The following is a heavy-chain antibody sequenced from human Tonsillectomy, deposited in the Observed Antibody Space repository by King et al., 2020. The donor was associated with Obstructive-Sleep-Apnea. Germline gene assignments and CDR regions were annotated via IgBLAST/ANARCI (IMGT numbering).Heavy chain of an antibody. J-gene: IGHJ4*02. V-gene: IGHV3-48*04. Sequence: DVQLVESGGGLVQPGGSLRLSCAASGFTFSSYSMNWVRQAPGKGLEWVSYISSSSSTIYYADSVKGRFTISRENAKNSLYLQMNSLRAEDTAVYYCARVGRGGIVGATSDYWGQGTLVTVSS. CDR3: ARVGRGGIVGATSDY. CDR2: ISSSSSTI. D-gene: IGHD1-26*01. CDR1: GFTFSSYS.